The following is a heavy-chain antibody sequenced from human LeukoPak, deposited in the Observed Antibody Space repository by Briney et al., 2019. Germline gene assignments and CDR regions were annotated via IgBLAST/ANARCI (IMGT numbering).Heavy chain of an antibody. CDR1: GFTFSSYG. CDR2: IWYDGSNK. J-gene: IGHJ4*02. V-gene: IGHV3-33*01. Sequence: GRSLRLSCAASGFTFSSYGMHWLRQAPGKGLEGVAVIWYDGSNKYYADSVKGRFAISRDNSKNTLYLQMNSLRAEDTAVYYCARAVGATAPPIDYWGQGTLVTVSS. D-gene: IGHD1-26*01. CDR3: ARAVGATAPPIDY.